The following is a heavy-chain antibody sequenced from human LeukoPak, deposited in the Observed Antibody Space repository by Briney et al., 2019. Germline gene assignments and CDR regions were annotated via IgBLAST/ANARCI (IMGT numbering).Heavy chain of an antibody. CDR3: ARVMGRYCSSTSCYVDY. Sequence: PGGSLRLSCAASGITFSGYAMHWVRQAPGKGLEWVAVISYDGSNKYYADSVKGRFTISRDNSKNTLYLQMNSLRAEDTAVYYCARVMGRYCSSTSCYVDYWGQGTLVTVSS. CDR2: ISYDGSNK. D-gene: IGHD2-2*01. J-gene: IGHJ4*02. CDR1: GITFSGYA. V-gene: IGHV3-30*04.